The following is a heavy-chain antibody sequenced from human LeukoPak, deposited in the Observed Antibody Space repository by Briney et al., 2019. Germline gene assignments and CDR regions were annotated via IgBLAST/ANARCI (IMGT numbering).Heavy chain of an antibody. V-gene: IGHV4-59*01. J-gene: IGHJ4*02. CDR3: ARRAVAGTFDY. D-gene: IGHD6-19*01. CDR1: GGSISSYY. Sequence: SEPLSLTFTVSGGSISSYYWSWIRPPPGKGREWIGYIYYSGSTNYNPSLKRRVTISVDTSKNQFSLKLSSVTAADTAVYYCARRAVAGTFDYWGQGTLVTVSS. CDR2: IYYSGST.